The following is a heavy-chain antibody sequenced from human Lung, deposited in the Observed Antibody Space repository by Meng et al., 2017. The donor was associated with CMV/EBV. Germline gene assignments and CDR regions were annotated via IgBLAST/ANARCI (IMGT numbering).Heavy chain of an antibody. Sequence: SETLSLXCTVSGGSISSGDYYWSWIRQPPGKGLEWIGYIYYSRSTYYNPSLKSRVTISVDTSKNQFSLKLSSVTAADTAVYYCARVKPASRGAFDIWGQGXMVTVSS. D-gene: IGHD2-2*01. J-gene: IGHJ3*02. V-gene: IGHV4-30-4*08. CDR3: ARVKPASRGAFDI. CDR2: IYYSRST. CDR1: GGSISSGDYY.